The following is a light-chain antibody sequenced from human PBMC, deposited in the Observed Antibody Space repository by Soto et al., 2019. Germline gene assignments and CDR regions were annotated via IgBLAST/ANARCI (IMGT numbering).Light chain of an antibody. CDR1: QAIGND. CDR3: QQANSFLPLT. CDR2: AAS. Sequence: DIQMTQSPSSLSASVGDRVTITCRADQAIGNDLGWYHQKPGKAPKRLIYAASNLQSGVPSRFGGSGSGTDFTLTISSVEPEDFATYYCQQANSFLPLTFGGGTKVDIK. V-gene: IGKV1-17*01. J-gene: IGKJ4*01.